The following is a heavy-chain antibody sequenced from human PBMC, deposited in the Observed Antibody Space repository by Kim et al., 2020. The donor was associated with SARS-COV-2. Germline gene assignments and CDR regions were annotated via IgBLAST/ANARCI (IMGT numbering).Heavy chain of an antibody. D-gene: IGHD6-25*01. CDR3: ARGASATHTVFDY. Sequence: SETLSLTCAVSGGSISSDDYSWSWIRQPPGKGLEWIGYIYRSGSTYYNPSLKSRVTISVDRSKNQFSLKLSSVTAADTAVYYCARGASATHTVFDYWGQGTLVTVSS. V-gene: IGHV4-30-2*01. CDR1: GGSISSDDYS. J-gene: IGHJ4*02. CDR2: IYRSGST.